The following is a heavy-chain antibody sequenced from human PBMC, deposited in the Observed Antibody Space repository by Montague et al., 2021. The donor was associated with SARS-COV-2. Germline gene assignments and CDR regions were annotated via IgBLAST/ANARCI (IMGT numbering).Heavy chain of an antibody. V-gene: IGHV4-34*04. J-gene: IGHJ4*02. CDR1: GESLSGFY. CDR3: ARSHDYRGNDYFDS. D-gene: IGHD4-23*01. Sequence: SETLSLTCAVYGESLSGFYWTWIRQPPGKGLEWVGEITHGGSTSTSPALKSRRTISLDPSKNQLSLNLDSVTAADTATYYCARSHDYRGNDYFDSWGQGALVIVSS. CDR2: ITHGGST.